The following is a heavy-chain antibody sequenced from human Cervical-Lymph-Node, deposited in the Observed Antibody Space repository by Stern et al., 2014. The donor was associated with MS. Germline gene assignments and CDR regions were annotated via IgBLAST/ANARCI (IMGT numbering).Heavy chain of an antibody. D-gene: IGHD3-3*01. CDR2: INPNSGGT. CDR1: GYTFTGYY. Sequence: VQLMQSGAEVKKPGASVKVSCKASGYTFTGYYIHWVRQAPGQGLEWMGWINPNSGGTNYAQKFQGRVTMTRDTSISTAYMEVSRLRSDDTAVYYCARGPPYYDFWSSYGRDAWGQGSLVTVSS. CDR3: ARGPPYYDFWSSYGRDA. V-gene: IGHV1-2*02. J-gene: IGHJ5*02.